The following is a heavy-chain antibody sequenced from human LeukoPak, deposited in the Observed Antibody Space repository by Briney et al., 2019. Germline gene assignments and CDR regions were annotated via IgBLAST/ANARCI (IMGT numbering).Heavy chain of an antibody. CDR1: GYSFTSNW. CDR3: ARGYCSSTSCSRGFDP. Sequence: GESLKISCKGSGYSFTSNWVGWVRQMPGKGLEWMGIIYPGDSDTRYSPSFQGQVTISADKSISTAYLQWSSLKASDTAMYYCARGYCSSTSCSRGFDPWGQGTLVTVSS. J-gene: IGHJ5*02. CDR2: IYPGDSDT. D-gene: IGHD2-2*01. V-gene: IGHV5-51*01.